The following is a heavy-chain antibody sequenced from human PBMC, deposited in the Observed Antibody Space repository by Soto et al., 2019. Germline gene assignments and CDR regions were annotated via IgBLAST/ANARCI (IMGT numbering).Heavy chain of an antibody. V-gene: IGHV4-30-4*01. CDR2: IYYSGST. D-gene: IGHD3-3*01. J-gene: IGHJ6*02. Sequence: PSETLSLTCTVSGGSISSGDYYWSWIRQPPGKGLEWIGYIYYSGSTYYNPSLKSRVTISVDTSKNQFSLKLSSVTAADTAVYYCASQNYDFWSGPETYGMDVWGQGTTVTVSS. CDR3: ASQNYDFWSGPETYGMDV. CDR1: GGSISSGDYY.